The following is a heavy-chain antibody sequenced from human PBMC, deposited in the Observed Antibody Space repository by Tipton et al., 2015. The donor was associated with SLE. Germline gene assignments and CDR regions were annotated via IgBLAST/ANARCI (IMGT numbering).Heavy chain of an antibody. CDR2: IYTSGST. CDR3: ARDSTLVYYYGLDV. Sequence: TLSLTCSVSGGSIISYYWSWIRQSPGKGLEWIGHIYTSGSTNYNPSLKSRVTISVDTSKNQFSLKVNSVTAADTAVFYCARDSTLVYYYGLDVWGQGITITVAS. V-gene: IGHV4-4*09. CDR1: GGSIISYY. D-gene: IGHD2-8*02. J-gene: IGHJ6*02.